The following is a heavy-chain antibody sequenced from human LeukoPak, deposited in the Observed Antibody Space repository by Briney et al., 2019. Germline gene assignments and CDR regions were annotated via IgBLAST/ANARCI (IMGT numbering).Heavy chain of an antibody. CDR1: GYTFTSYA. D-gene: IGHD3-22*01. V-gene: IGHV7-4-1*02. CDR3: ARGDYDSSGYYYRYFQH. CDR2: INTNTGNP. Sequence: ASVKVSCKASGYTFTSYAMNWVRQAPGQGLEWMGWINTNTGNPTYAQGFTGRFVFFLDTSVSTAYLQISSLKAEDTAVYYCARGDYDSSGYYYRYFQHWGQGTLVTVSS. J-gene: IGHJ1*01.